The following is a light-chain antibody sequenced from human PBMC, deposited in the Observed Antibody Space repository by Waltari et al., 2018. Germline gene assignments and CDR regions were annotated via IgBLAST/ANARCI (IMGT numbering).Light chain of an antibody. CDR1: QSLAYY. V-gene: IGKV3-11*01. Sequence: EIVLTQSPATLSLSPGERATLSCRASQSLAYYLAWYQQRPGQAPRLLISDVSNRASGIPARFSGSGSGADFTLTIDSLEPEDFAFYFFQQRNYWPLTFGGGTRVEIK. CDR2: DVS. CDR3: QQRNYWPLT. J-gene: IGKJ4*01.